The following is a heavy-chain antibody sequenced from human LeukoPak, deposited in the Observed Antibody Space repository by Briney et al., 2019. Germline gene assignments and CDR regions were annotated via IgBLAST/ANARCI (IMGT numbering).Heavy chain of an antibody. CDR2: INPNSGGT. CDR1: GYTFTDYY. V-gene: IGHV1-2*02. J-gene: IGHJ4*02. CDR3: ARGCIDGYSQSSRYYFDY. D-gene: IGHD5-18*01. Sequence: ASVKVSCKASGYTFTDYYMHWVRQAPGQGLEWMGWINPNSGGTNYAQKFQGRVTMTRDTSISTAYMELSRLRSDDTAVYYCARGCIDGYSQSSRYYFDYWGQGTLVTVSS.